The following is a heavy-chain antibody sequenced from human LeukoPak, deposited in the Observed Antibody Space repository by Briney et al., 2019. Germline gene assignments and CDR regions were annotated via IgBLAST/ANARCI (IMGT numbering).Heavy chain of an antibody. CDR2: IYYSGST. Sequence: SETLSLTCTVSGGSISSSSYYWGWIRQPPGKGLEWIGSIYYSGSTNYNPSLKSRVTISVDTSKNQFSLKLSSVTAADTAVYYCARGTSLSHGGLVYWGQGTLVTVSS. CDR1: GGSISSSSYY. D-gene: IGHD2-2*01. J-gene: IGHJ4*02. V-gene: IGHV4-39*07. CDR3: ARGTSLSHGGLVY.